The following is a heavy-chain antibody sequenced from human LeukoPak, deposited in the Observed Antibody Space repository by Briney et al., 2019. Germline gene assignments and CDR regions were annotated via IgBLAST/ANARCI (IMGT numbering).Heavy chain of an antibody. V-gene: IGHV3-23*01. Sequence: PGGSLRLSCAASGFTFSSYAMSWVRQAPGKGLEWVSTISGSGDSTYYADSVKGRFTISRDNSKNTLYLQMNSLRAEDTAVYYCAKGGGFGELLQPFDYWGQGTLVTVSS. CDR1: GFTFSSYA. CDR2: ISGSGDST. CDR3: AKGGGFGELLQPFDY. D-gene: IGHD3-10*01. J-gene: IGHJ4*02.